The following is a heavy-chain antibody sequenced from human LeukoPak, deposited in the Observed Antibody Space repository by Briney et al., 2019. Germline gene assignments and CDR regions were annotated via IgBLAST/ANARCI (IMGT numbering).Heavy chain of an antibody. J-gene: IGHJ3*02. Sequence: GRSLRLSCAASGFTFSSYGMHWVRQAPGKGLEWVAVISYDGSNKYYADSVKGRFTISRDNSKNTLYLQMNSLRAEDTAVYYCARGSYVDTAHYAFDIWGQGTMVTVSS. V-gene: IGHV3-30*03. CDR1: GFTFSSYG. CDR2: ISYDGSNK. CDR3: ARGSYVDTAHYAFDI. D-gene: IGHD5-18*01.